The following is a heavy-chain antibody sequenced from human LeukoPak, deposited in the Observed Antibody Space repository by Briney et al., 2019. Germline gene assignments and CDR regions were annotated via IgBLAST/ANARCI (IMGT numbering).Heavy chain of an antibody. J-gene: IGHJ2*01. V-gene: IGHV4-38-2*02. CDR1: GYSISSSYY. CDR3: ARDFKKWLEVNWYFDL. Sequence: SETLSLTCTVSGYSISSSYYWGWIRQPPGKGLEWIGSIYHSGSTYYNPSLKSRVTISVDTSKNQFSLNLSSVTAADTAVYYCARDFKKWLEVNWYFDLWGRGTLVTVSS. CDR2: IYHSGST. D-gene: IGHD3-22*01.